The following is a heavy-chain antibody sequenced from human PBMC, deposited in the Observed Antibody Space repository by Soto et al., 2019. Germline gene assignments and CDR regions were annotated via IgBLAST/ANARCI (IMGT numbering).Heavy chain of an antibody. J-gene: IGHJ4*02. D-gene: IGHD2-21*01. Sequence: GESLSLSCAASGFTFNNYWMTWVRQAPGKGLEWEANIREDGSEKYYVDSVKGRFTISRDNAMKSLYLQVNSLRAEDTAVYFCASGRDGHIYWGQGTLVTVSS. CDR3: ASGRDGHIY. CDR1: GFTFNNYW. CDR2: IREDGSEK. V-gene: IGHV3-7*02.